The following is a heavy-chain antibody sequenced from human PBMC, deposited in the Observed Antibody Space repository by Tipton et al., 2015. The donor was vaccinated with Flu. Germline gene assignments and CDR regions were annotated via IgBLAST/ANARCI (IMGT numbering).Heavy chain of an antibody. J-gene: IGHJ6*02. CDR3: ARGIGQDLYYYYGMDV. V-gene: IGHV4-59*01. CDR1: GGSISSYY. D-gene: IGHD2-15*01. CDR2: IYYSGST. Sequence: LRLSCTVSGGSISSYYWSWIRQPPGKGLEWIGYIYYSGSTNYNPSLKRRVTISVDTSKNQFSLKLSSVTAADTAVYYCARGIGQDLYYYYGMDVWGQGTTVTVSS.